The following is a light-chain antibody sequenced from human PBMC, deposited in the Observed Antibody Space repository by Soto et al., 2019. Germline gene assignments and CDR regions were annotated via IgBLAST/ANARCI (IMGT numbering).Light chain of an antibody. CDR2: AAS. Sequence: DIQMTQSPSSLSASVGDRVTITCRPSQSISSYLNWYQQKPGKAPKLLIYAASSLKSGVPSRFSGSGSGTDFTLTISSLQPEDFATYYCQQSYSTLTWTSGQGTKVEIK. CDR1: QSISSY. CDR3: QQSYSTLTWT. J-gene: IGKJ1*01. V-gene: IGKV1-39*01.